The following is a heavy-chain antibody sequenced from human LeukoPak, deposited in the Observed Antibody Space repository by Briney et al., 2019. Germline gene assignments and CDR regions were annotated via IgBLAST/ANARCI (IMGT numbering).Heavy chain of an antibody. CDR1: GYSISSGYY. Sequence: SETLSLTCTVSGYSISSGYYWGWIRPPPGKGLEWIGSIYHSGSTYYNPSLKSRVTISVDTSKNQFSLKLSSVTAADTAVYYCARDFASRDNYYDSSGYPSPFFDYWGQGTLVTVSS. CDR3: ARDFASRDNYYDSSGYPSPFFDY. J-gene: IGHJ4*02. CDR2: IYHSGST. V-gene: IGHV4-38-2*02. D-gene: IGHD3-22*01.